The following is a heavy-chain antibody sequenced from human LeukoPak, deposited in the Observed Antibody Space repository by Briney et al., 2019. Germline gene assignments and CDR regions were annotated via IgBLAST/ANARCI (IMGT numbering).Heavy chain of an antibody. D-gene: IGHD4-23*01. J-gene: IGHJ4*02. V-gene: IGHV1-18*01. CDR1: GYTFTSYG. Sequence: ASVKVSCKASGYTFTSYGITWVRQAPGQGLEWMGWISSYNGDTKYAQKVQGRVTVTTDTSTSTAYMELRNLSLDDTAVYYCARGDYGGGFDYWGQGTLVTVSS. CDR2: ISSYNGDT. CDR3: ARGDYGGGFDY.